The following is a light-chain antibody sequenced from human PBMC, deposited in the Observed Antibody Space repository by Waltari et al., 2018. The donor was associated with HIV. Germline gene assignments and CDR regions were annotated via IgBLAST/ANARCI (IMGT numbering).Light chain of an antibody. CDR3: QQYYSYPYS. CDR1: QGISSY. V-gene: IGKV1-8*01. CDR2: AAS. Sequence: AIRMTQSPSSFSASTGDRVTITCRASQGISSYLAWYQQKPGKAPKLLISAASTLLSGVPSRFSGSGSGTDFTLTISCLQSEDFATYYCQQYYSYPYSFGQGTKLEIK. J-gene: IGKJ2*03.